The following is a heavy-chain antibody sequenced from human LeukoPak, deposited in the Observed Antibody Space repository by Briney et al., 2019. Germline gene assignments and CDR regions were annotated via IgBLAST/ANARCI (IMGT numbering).Heavy chain of an antibody. CDR2: AGWAGGTT. J-gene: IGHJ4*02. CDR1: GXTXDRYT. V-gene: IGHV3-43*01. CDR3: AKELDTMFFDY. Sequence: LRLXXXTSGXTXDRYTXHWVRQAPGKGLEWVSLAGWAGGTTFYSDSVRGRFTISRDSGRKSVYLQMNSLTTDDTAFYFCAKELDTMFFDYWGQGALVTVSS. D-gene: IGHD3-10*02.